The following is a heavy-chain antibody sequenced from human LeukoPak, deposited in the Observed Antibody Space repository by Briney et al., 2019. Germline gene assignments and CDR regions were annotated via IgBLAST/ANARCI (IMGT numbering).Heavy chain of an antibody. D-gene: IGHD3-3*01. Sequence: SETLSLTRTVSGGSISSGSYYWSWIRQPAGKGLEWIGRIYTSGSTNYNPSLKSRVTISVDTSKNQFSLKLSSVTAADTAVYYCATTYYDFWSGYSLGWFDPWGQGTLVTVSS. CDR1: GGSISSGSYY. CDR3: ATTYYDFWSGYSLGWFDP. CDR2: IYTSGST. J-gene: IGHJ5*02. V-gene: IGHV4-61*02.